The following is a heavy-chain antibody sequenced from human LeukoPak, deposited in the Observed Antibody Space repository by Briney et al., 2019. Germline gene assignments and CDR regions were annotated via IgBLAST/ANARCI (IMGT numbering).Heavy chain of an antibody. V-gene: IGHV3-53*04. CDR2: IYSGGST. CDR1: GFTVSSNY. D-gene: IGHD2-21*02. Sequence: GGSLRLSCAASGFTVSSNYMSWVRQAPGKGLEWVSVIYSGGSTYYADSVKGRFTISRHNSKNTLYLQMNSLRAEDTAVYYCARAPGGVTTNYYGMDVWGQGTTVTVSS. J-gene: IGHJ6*02. CDR3: ARAPGGVTTNYYGMDV.